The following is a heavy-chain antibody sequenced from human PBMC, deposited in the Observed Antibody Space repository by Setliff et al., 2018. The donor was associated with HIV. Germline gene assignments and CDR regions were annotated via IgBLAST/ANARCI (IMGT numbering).Heavy chain of an antibody. V-gene: IGHV1-8*03. CDR1: GYTFTSYD. D-gene: IGHD3-3*01. Sequence: ASVKVSCKASGYTFTSYDINWVRQATGQGLGWMGWMNPNSGNTGYAQKFQGRVTITRNTSISTAYMELSSLRSEDTAVYYCARGLRFLEWLSRDNWFDPWGQGTLVTVSS. CDR3: ARGLRFLEWLSRDNWFDP. CDR2: MNPNSGNT. J-gene: IGHJ5*02.